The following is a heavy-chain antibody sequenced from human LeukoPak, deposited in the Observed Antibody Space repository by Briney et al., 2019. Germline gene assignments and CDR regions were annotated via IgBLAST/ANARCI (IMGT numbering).Heavy chain of an antibody. Sequence: SVKVSCKASGGRFSSYAISWVRQAPGQGLEWMGGIIPIFGTANYAQKFQGRVTITADESTSTAYMELSSLRSEDTAVYYCARVLGRDTYDSSDIYGMDVWGQGTTVTVSS. CDR2: IIPIFGTA. J-gene: IGHJ6*02. D-gene: IGHD3-22*01. CDR3: ARVLGRDTYDSSDIYGMDV. CDR1: GGRFSSYA. V-gene: IGHV1-69*13.